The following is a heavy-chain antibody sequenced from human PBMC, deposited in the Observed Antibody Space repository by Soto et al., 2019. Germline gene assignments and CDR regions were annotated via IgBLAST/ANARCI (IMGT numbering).Heavy chain of an antibody. CDR3: ARDGVVNYFDY. CDR2: ISYDGSNK. D-gene: IGHD3-3*01. V-gene: IGHV3-30-3*01. J-gene: IGHJ4*02. Sequence: ESGGGVVQPGRSLRLSCAASGFTFSSYAMHWVRQAPGKGLEWVAVISYDGSNKYYADSVKGRFTISRDNSKNTLYLQMNSLRAEDTAVYYCARDGVVNYFDYWGQGTLVTVSS. CDR1: GFTFSSYA.